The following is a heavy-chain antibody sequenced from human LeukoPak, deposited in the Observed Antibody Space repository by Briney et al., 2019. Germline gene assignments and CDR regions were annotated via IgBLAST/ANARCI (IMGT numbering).Heavy chain of an antibody. CDR3: ARNSH. CDR1: GGSISTYY. Sequence: PSETLSLTCTVSGGSISTYYWSWLRQPPGKGPEWIGYIYNNGSPNYNPSLKSRVTISVDTSKNQFSLKLSSVTAADTAIYYCARNSHLGRGTLVTVSS. V-gene: IGHV4-59*01. J-gene: IGHJ4*02. CDR2: IYNNGSP.